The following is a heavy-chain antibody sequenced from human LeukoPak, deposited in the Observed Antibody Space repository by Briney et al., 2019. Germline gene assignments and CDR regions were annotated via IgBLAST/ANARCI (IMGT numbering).Heavy chain of an antibody. V-gene: IGHV1-8*01. Sequence: ASVKVSCKASGYTFTGYDINWVRQATGQGLEWMGWMNPNSGNTGYAQKFQGRVTMTRNTSISTAYMELSSLRSEDTAVYYCARESITGTFGLNWFDPWGQGTLVTVSS. J-gene: IGHJ5*02. CDR3: ARESITGTFGLNWFDP. CDR2: MNPNSGNT. D-gene: IGHD1-20*01. CDR1: GYTFTGYD.